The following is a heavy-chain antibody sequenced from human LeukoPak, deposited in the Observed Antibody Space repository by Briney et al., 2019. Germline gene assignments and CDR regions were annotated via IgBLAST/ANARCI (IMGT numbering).Heavy chain of an antibody. Sequence: PSETLSLTCTISDVSISNYYLSWIRQPPGKGLEWIGEINHSGSTNYNPSLKSRVTISVDTSKNQFSLKLSSVTAADTAVYYCARVGYVYYFDYWGQGTLVTVSS. D-gene: IGHD5-12*01. CDR2: INHSGST. CDR3: ARVGYVYYFDY. V-gene: IGHV4-34*01. CDR1: DVSISNYY. J-gene: IGHJ4*02.